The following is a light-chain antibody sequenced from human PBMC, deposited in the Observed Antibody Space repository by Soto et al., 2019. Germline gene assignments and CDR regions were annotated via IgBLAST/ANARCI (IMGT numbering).Light chain of an antibody. Sequence: EIVLTQSPATLSLSPGERATLSCRASQSVGSYLAWYQQKPGQAPRLLIYDASNRATGIPARFSGSGSGTDFTLTISSLEHEDFAVYYCQQRSNWPPTWTFGQGTKVEIK. CDR1: QSVGSY. V-gene: IGKV3-11*01. CDR2: DAS. J-gene: IGKJ1*01. CDR3: QQRSNWPPTWT.